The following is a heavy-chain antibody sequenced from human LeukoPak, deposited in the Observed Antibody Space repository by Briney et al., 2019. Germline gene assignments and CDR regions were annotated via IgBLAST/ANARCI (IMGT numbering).Heavy chain of an antibody. D-gene: IGHD1-1*01. Sequence: GGSLRLSCAASGFTFSQYWMSWVRQAPGKGLEWVANIKQDGSGKYYVDSVKGRFTISRDNAKNSLYLQMNSLRAEDTAVYYCARDRYRLVPYDAFDIWGQGTMVTVSS. CDR1: GFTFSQYW. CDR3: ARDRYRLVPYDAFDI. J-gene: IGHJ3*02. CDR2: IKQDGSGK. V-gene: IGHV3-7*01.